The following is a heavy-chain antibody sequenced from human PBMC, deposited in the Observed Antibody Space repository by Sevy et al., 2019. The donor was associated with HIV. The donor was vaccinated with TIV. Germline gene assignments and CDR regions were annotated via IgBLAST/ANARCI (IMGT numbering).Heavy chain of an antibody. CDR1: GGTFSSYA. Sequence: ASVKVSCKASGGTFSSYAISWVRQAPGQGLEWMGGIIPIFGTANYAQKFQGRVTITADESTSTAYMGLSSLRSEDTAVYYCAGGGYCSGGSCYSQVNAFDIWGQGTMVTVSS. D-gene: IGHD2-15*01. CDR2: IIPIFGTA. V-gene: IGHV1-69*13. CDR3: AGGGYCSGGSCYSQVNAFDI. J-gene: IGHJ3*02.